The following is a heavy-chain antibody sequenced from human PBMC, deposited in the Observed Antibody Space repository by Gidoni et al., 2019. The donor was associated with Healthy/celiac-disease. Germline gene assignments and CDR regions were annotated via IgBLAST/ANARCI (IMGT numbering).Heavy chain of an antibody. CDR3: ARDKGGTATLSGYYYYYYMDV. CDR2: IIPIFGTA. D-gene: IGHD3-3*01. V-gene: IGHV1-69*01. CDR1: GGTFSSYA. Sequence: QVQLVQSGAEVKKPGSSVKVSCKASGGTFSSYAISWVRQAPGQGLEWMGGIIPIFGTANYAQKFQGRVTSTADESTSTAYMELSSLRSEDTAVYYCARDKGGTATLSGYYYYYYMDVWGKGTTVTVSS. J-gene: IGHJ6*03.